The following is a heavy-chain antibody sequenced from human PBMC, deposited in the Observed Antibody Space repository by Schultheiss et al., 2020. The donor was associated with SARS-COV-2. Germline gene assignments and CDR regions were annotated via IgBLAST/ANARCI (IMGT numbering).Heavy chain of an antibody. V-gene: IGHV4-34*01. CDR1: GGSISSYY. Sequence: SETLSLTCTVSGGSISSYYWSWIRQPAGKGLEWIGEINHSGSTNYNPSLKSRVTISVDTSKNQFSLKLSSVTAADTAVYYCARAARGISHSRDAFDIWGQGTMITVSS. CDR3: ARAARGISHSRDAFDI. CDR2: INHSGST. J-gene: IGHJ3*02. D-gene: IGHD2-15*01.